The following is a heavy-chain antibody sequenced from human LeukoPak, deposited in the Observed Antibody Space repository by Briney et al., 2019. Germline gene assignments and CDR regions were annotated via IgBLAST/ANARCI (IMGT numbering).Heavy chain of an antibody. Sequence: PGGSLRLSCAASGFTFSSYAMRWVRQAPGKGLEWVSAISGSGGSTYYADSVKGRFTISRDNSKNTLYLQMNSLRAEDTAVYYCAKARGWLVRGVIPNWFDPWGQGTLVTVSS. CDR3: AKARGWLVRGVIPNWFDP. CDR1: GFTFSSYA. V-gene: IGHV3-23*01. CDR2: ISGSGGST. D-gene: IGHD3-10*01. J-gene: IGHJ5*02.